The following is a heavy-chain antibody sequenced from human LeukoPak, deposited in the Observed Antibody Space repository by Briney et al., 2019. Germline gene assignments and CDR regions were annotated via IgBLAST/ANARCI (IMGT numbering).Heavy chain of an antibody. V-gene: IGHV4-39*07. CDR3: ASNIFRALFDP. CDR1: GGSISSSSYY. J-gene: IGHJ5*02. CDR2: IYYSGST. Sequence: SETLSLTCTVSGGSISSSSYYWGWIRQPPGKGLEWIGSIYYSGSTYYNPSLKSRVTISVDTSKNQFSLKLSSVTAADTAAYYCASNIFRALFDPWGQGTLVTVSS.